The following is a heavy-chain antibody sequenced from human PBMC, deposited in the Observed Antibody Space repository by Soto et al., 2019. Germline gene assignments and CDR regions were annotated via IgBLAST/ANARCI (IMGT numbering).Heavy chain of an antibody. CDR2: IYSGGST. Sequence: GGSLRLSCAASGFTASSNYMSWVRQAPGKGLEWVSVIYSGGSTYYADSVKGRFTISRDNSKNTLYLQMNSLRAEDTAVYYCARGPRIQGDYDILTGNSPFDYWGQGTLVTVSS. V-gene: IGHV3-66*01. CDR1: GFTASSNY. CDR3: ARGPRIQGDYDILTGNSPFDY. D-gene: IGHD3-9*01. J-gene: IGHJ4*02.